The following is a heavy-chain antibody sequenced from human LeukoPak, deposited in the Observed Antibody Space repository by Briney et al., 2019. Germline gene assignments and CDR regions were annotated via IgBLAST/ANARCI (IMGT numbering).Heavy chain of an antibody. D-gene: IGHD3-22*01. V-gene: IGHV4-39*07. Sequence: PSETLSLTCTVSGGSISSSNFYWGWIRQPPGKGLEWIGSIYYSGSTYYNPSLKSRVTISVDTSKNQFSLKLSSVTAADTAVYYCASEEYDSSAQGLDYWGQGTLVTVSS. CDR2: IYYSGST. CDR3: ASEEYDSSAQGLDY. J-gene: IGHJ4*02. CDR1: GGSISSSNFY.